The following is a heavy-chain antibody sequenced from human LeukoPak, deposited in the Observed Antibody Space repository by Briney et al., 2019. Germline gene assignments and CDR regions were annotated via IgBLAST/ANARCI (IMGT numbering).Heavy chain of an antibody. V-gene: IGHV3-9*01. J-gene: IGHJ4*02. D-gene: IGHD5-12*01. Sequence: GRSLRLPCEGSGFIFDDYGMHWVRQVPGKGLEWVSGINWNSVTIGYADSVKGRFTISRDNAKNSLYLQMNSLSAEDTALYYCARDGGYSGYDADCWGQGTLVTVSS. CDR2: INWNSVTI. CDR3: ARDGGYSGYDADC. CDR1: GFIFDDYG.